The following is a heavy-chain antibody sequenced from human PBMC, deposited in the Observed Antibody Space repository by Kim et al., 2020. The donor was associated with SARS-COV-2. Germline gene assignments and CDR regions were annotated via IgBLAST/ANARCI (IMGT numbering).Heavy chain of an antibody. V-gene: IGHV3-74*01. J-gene: IGHJ6*02. CDR1: GFSVSNYW. CDR3: ARGMFSSGFDV. D-gene: IGHD3-10*02. CDR2: ISSDGMYT. Sequence: GGSLRLSCAASGFSVSNYWINWVRHAPGKGLVWVSRISSDGMYTHYADSVKGRFTLSRDNAENTLFLQMNSLRAEDTAVYYCARGMFSSGFDVWGQGTTVTVSS.